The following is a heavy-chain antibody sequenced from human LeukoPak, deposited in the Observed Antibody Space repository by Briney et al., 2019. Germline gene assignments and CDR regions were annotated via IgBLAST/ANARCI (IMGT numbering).Heavy chain of an antibody. CDR2: IYYSGST. Sequence: SETLSLTCTVSGGSISSSSYYWGWIRQPPGKGLEWIGSIYYSGSTYYNPSLKSRVTISVDTFKNQFSLKLSSVTAADTAVYYCARQNSQWLLLRAPTFFDYWGQGTLVTVSS. CDR3: ARQNSQWLLLRAPTFFDY. V-gene: IGHV4-39*01. J-gene: IGHJ4*02. CDR1: GGSISSSSYY. D-gene: IGHD3-22*01.